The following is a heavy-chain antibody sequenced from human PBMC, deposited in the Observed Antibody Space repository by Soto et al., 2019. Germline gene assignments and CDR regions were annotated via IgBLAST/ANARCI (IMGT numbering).Heavy chain of an antibody. V-gene: IGHV3-23*01. CDR2: ISGSGGST. CDR3: AKDTYIIVVVITRDAVDI. Sequence: EVQLLESGGGLVQPGGSLRLSCAASGFTFSSYAMSWVRQAPGKGLEWVSAISGSGGSTYYADSVKGRFTISRDNSQNTLYLQMNSLRAADTAVYYCAKDTYIIVVVITRDAVDIWGQGTMVTVSS. J-gene: IGHJ3*02. D-gene: IGHD3-22*01. CDR1: GFTFSSYA.